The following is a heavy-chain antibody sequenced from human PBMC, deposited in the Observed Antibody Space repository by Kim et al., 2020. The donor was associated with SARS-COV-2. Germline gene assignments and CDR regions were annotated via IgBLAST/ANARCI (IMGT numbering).Heavy chain of an antibody. J-gene: IGHJ4*02. CDR1: GFAFSTYG. CDR2: ISPDGSIK. D-gene: IGHD2-21*02. Sequence: GGSLRLSCAASGFAFSTYGMHWVRQAPGKGLEWVAFISPDGSIKYYADSVTGRFTISRDNSKNTLYLQMNTLRAEDTAVYYCARDRRHSKVVGTGIYSPYFDYWGQGTLVTVSS. CDR3: ARDRRHSKVVGTGIYSPYFDY. V-gene: IGHV3-33*05.